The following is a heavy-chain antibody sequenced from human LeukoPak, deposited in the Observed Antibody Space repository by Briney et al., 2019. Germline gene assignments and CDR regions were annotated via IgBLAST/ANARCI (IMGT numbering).Heavy chain of an antibody. V-gene: IGHV4-39*01. CDR3: ARSELYYFDY. CDR1: GGSISSSTYY. CDR2: IYYSGTT. J-gene: IGHJ4*02. D-gene: IGHD1-14*01. Sequence: PSETLSLTCTVSGGSISSSTYYWGWTRQSPGKGLEWIGSIYYSGTTYYIPSLRSRVTISVDTSNNQFSLELRSVTAADTAVYYCARSELYYFDYWGQGTLVTVSS.